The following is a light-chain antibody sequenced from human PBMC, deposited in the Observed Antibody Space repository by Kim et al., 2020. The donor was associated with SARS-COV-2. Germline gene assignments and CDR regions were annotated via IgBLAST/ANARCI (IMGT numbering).Light chain of an antibody. CDR2: YDS. CDR3: QVWDSGVV. J-gene: IGLJ2*01. V-gene: IGLV3-21*04. Sequence: VSVAPGKTARSTCGGNNIGSKSVHWYQQKPGQAPVLVIYYDSDRPSGIPERFSGSNSGNTATLTISRVEAGDEADYYCQVWDSGVVFGGGTKLTVL. CDR1: NIGSKS.